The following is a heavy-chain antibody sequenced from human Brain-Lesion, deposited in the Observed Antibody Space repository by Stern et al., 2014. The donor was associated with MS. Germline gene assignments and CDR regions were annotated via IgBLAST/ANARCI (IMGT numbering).Heavy chain of an antibody. CDR2: ISWNSGTI. Sequence: VQLVESGGDLVQPGRSLRLSCAAFGFTFDDYAMHWVRQAPGKGLAWGAGISWNSGTIGYADSVKGRFTTSRDNAYSSLYLQMNSLRPEDTALYYCARDITGSSAYFAYWGQGTLVTVSS. D-gene: IGHD1-14*01. CDR1: GFTFDDYA. V-gene: IGHV3-9*01. J-gene: IGHJ4*02. CDR3: ARDITGSSAYFAY.